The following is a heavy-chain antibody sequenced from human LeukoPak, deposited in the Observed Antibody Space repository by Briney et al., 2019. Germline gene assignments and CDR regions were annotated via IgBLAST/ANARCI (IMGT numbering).Heavy chain of an antibody. CDR3: ARRRAAAGPDY. V-gene: IGHV4-34*01. CDR1: GGSFSGYY. Sequence: SETLSLTCAVYGGSFSGYYWSWIRQPPGKGLEWIGEINHSGSTNYNPSLKSRVTMSVDSSKNQFSLKLSSVTAADTAVYYCARRRAAAGPDYWGQGTLVTVSS. CDR2: INHSGST. J-gene: IGHJ4*02. D-gene: IGHD6-13*01.